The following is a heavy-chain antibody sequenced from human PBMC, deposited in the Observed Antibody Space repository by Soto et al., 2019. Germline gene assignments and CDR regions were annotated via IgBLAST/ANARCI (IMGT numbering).Heavy chain of an antibody. V-gene: IGHV3-30-3*01. CDR2: ISYDGSKK. CDR3: ATENKNWELLY. Sequence: GGSLRLSCAAAGFTFSSYAMHWVRQTPGKGLEWVAVISYDGSKKYYADSVKGRFTISRDNSKNTLYLQMNTLRAEDTAVFYCATENKNWELLYWGQGTLVTVSS. D-gene: IGHD1-26*01. CDR1: GFTFSSYA. J-gene: IGHJ4*02.